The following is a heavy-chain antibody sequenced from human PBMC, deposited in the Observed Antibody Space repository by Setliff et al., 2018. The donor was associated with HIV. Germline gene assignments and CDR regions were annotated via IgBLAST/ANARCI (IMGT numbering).Heavy chain of an antibody. V-gene: IGHV3-49*04. Sequence: PGGSLRLSCTASGFTFGDYAMGWVRQAPGKGLEWVGFIRTKAYGGTIEYAASVKGRFTISRDDSKSIAYLQMSSLKTEDIAIYYCARDAAAPAAIEGAFDIWGQGTMVTVSS. CDR3: ARDAAAPAAIEGAFDI. D-gene: IGHD2-2*02. CDR1: GFTFGDYA. CDR2: IRTKAYGGTI. J-gene: IGHJ3*02.